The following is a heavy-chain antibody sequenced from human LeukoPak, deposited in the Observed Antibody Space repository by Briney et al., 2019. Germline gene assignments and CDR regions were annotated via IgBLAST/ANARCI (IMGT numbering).Heavy chain of an antibody. D-gene: IGHD5-12*01. V-gene: IGHV3-23*01. Sequence: GGSLRLSCAASGFSFSSYAMSWVRQAPGKGLEWVSAISGSGGSTYYADSVKGRFTISRDNSQNTLYLQFNSLGDEDTAAYYCARARSGYKDIWGQGTMVTVSS. CDR1: GFSFSSYA. CDR3: ARARSGYKDI. CDR2: ISGSGGST. J-gene: IGHJ3*02.